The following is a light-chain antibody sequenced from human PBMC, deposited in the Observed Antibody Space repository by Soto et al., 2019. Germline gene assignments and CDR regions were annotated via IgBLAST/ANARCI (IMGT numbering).Light chain of an antibody. V-gene: IGKV3-11*01. CDR1: QTIDNT. CDR2: DAS. Sequence: EIVMTQSPATLSLSPGERATLSCRASQTIDNTLAWYQRKPGQAPRLLIYDASDRATGIPARFSGSGSGTDFTLTISSLEPEDFAVYYCQQRGNWPLTFGGGTKVDIK. J-gene: IGKJ4*01. CDR3: QQRGNWPLT.